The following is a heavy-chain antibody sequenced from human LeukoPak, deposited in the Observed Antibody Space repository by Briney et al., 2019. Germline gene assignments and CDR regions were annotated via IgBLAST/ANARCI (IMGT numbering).Heavy chain of an antibody. CDR3: ARTYGSSGLGYFDL. CDR1: GGSISSGGYY. Sequence: PSQTLSLTCTVSGGSISSGGYYWSWIRQHPGKGLEWIGYIYYSGSTYYNPSLMSRVTISVDTSKSQFSLKLTSVTAADTAVYYCARTYGSSGLGYFDLWGRGTLVTVSS. D-gene: IGHD6-13*01. CDR2: IYYSGST. V-gene: IGHV4-31*03. J-gene: IGHJ2*01.